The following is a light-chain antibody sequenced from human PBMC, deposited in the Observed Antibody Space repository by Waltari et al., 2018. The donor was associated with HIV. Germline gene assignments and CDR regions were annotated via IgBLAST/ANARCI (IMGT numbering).Light chain of an antibody. J-gene: IGLJ3*02. CDR1: NLAHKY. V-gene: IGLV3-1*01. CDR3: QAWDTGSAS. Sequence: SYDLTQPPSLSLSPGQTASITCSGDNLAHKYVCWYQQKPGQSPVLVIYQDNKRPAGIPVRVSGANSGNAATLTISGTQAVDEADDYCQAWDTGSASFGGGTRLTVL. CDR2: QDN.